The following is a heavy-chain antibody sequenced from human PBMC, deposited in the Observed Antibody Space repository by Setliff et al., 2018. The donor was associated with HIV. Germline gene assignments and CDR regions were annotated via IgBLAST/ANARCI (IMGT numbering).Heavy chain of an antibody. Sequence: GESLKISCKGSGYSFTNYWIGWVRQMPGKGLEWMGIIYPGDSETRYSPSFQGQVTISADKSISTAYLQWSSLKASDSAMYYCARMGGRVDMTTVTTFGYFQDWGQGTLVTVSS. CDR2: IYPGDSET. J-gene: IGHJ1*01. D-gene: IGHD4-17*01. CDR1: GYSFTNYW. CDR3: ARMGGRVDMTTVTTFGYFQD. V-gene: IGHV5-51*01.